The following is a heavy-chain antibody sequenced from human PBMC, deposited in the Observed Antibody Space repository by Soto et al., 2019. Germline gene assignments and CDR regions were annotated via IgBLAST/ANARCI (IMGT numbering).Heavy chain of an antibody. CDR2: IFWDDVK. Sequence: SGPTLVNPTQTLTLTCTFSGFSLSTSGVGVGWIRQPPGKALEWLALIFWDDVKRYSPSLKSRLTITKDTSKNQVVLTMTNMDPVDTATYYCAHRIGAIFGGPGVYFDYWGQGTLVTVSS. D-gene: IGHD3-3*01. CDR1: GFSLSTSGVG. V-gene: IGHV2-5*02. CDR3: AHRIGAIFGGPGVYFDY. J-gene: IGHJ4*02.